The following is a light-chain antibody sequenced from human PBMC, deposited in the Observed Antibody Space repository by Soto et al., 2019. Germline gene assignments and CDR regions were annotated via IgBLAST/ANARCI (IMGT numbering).Light chain of an antibody. Sequence: QSVLPQPPSVSGAPGQRVTISCTGSSSNIGAGYDVHWYQQLPGTAPKLLIYGNSNRPSGVPDRVSGSQSGTSASLAITGLQAEDEADYYCQSYDSSLSGSYVVFGGGTQVTVL. CDR2: GNS. J-gene: IGLJ2*01. V-gene: IGLV1-40*01. CDR1: SSNIGAGYD. CDR3: QSYDSSLSGSYVV.